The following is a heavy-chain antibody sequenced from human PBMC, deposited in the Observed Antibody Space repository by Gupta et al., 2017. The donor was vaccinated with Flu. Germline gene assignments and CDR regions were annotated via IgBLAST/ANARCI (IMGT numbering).Heavy chain of an antibody. CDR1: GYTFNHYS. Sequence: QVKLVQSGTEMNKPGASVRVSCQASGYTFNHYSMHWVRQAPGQGLEWMGWINPDDGMTQLSQKFQSRVTITRDTSATTVYMELRRLTSEDTAVYYCAKWSDVTGQTLGFDPWGQGTLVTVSS. V-gene: IGHV1-3*01. J-gene: IGHJ5*02. CDR2: INPDDGMT. D-gene: IGHD2-21*02. CDR3: AKWSDVTGQTLGFDP.